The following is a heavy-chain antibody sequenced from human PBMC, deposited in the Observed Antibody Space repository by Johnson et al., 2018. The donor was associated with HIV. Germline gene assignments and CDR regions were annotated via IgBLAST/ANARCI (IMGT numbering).Heavy chain of an antibody. V-gene: IGHV3-30-3*01. CDR2: ISYDGSNK. CDR3: ARDIESGWSDAFDM. D-gene: IGHD6-19*01. Sequence: QVQLVESGGGVVQPGRSLRLSCAASGFTFSSYAMHWVRQAPGKGLEWVAVISYDGSNKYYADSVKGRFTISRDNAKYSLYLQMNSLRAEDTAVYYCARDIESGWSDAFDMWGQGTMVTVSS. CDR1: GFTFSSYA. J-gene: IGHJ3*02.